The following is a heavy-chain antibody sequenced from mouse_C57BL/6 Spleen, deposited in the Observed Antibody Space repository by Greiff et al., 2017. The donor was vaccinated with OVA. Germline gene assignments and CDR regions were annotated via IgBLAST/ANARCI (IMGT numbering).Heavy chain of an antibody. CDR3: ARAPHYYGSSYAMDY. D-gene: IGHD1-1*01. V-gene: IGHV5-4*03. CDR2: ISDGGSYT. Sequence: EVKLMESGGGLVKPGGSLKLSCAASGFTFSSYAMSWVRQTPEKRLEWVATISDGGSYTYYPDNVKGRFTISRDNAKNNLYLQMSHLKSEDTAMYYCARAPHYYGSSYAMDYWGQGTSVTVSS. J-gene: IGHJ4*01. CDR1: GFTFSSYA.